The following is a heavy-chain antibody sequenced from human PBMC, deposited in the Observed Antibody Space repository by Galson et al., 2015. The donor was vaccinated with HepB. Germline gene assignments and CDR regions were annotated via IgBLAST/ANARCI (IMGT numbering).Heavy chain of an antibody. CDR3: ARVDGYSSSWYRYGMDV. D-gene: IGHD6-13*01. CDR2: MNPNSGNT. CDR1: GDTFSTYA. J-gene: IGHJ6*02. V-gene: IGHV1-8*02. Sequence: SVKVSCKASGDTFSTYAISWVRQAPGQGLEWMGWMNPNSGNTGYAQKFQGRVTMTRNTSISTAYMELSSLRSEDTAVYYCARVDGYSSSWYRYGMDVWGQGTTVTVSS.